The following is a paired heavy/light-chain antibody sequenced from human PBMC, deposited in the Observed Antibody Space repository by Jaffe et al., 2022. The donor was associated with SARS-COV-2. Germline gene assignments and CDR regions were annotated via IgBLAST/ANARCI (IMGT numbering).Light chain of an antibody. V-gene: IGLV1-44*01. CDR3: AAWDDSLNGPL. CDR1: SSNIGSNT. J-gene: IGLJ2*01. CDR2: SNN. Sequence: QSVLTQPPSASGTPGQRVTISCSGSSSNIGSNTVNWYQQLPGTAPKLLIYSNNQRPSGVPDRFSGSKSGTSASLAISGLQSEDEADYYCAAWDDSLNGPLFGGGTKLTVL.
Heavy chain of an antibody. V-gene: IGHV3-23*04. J-gene: IGHJ6*03. CDR3: ARAITMVRGVIITGYYYYYMDV. D-gene: IGHD3-10*01. CDR1: GFTFSSYA. CDR2: ISGSGGST. Sequence: EVQLVESGGGLVQPGGSLRLSCAASGFTFSSYAMSWVRQAPGKGLEWVSAISGSGGSTYYADSVKGRFTISRDNSKNTLYLQMNSLRAEDTAVYYCARAITMVRGVIITGYYYYYMDVWGKGTTVTVSS.